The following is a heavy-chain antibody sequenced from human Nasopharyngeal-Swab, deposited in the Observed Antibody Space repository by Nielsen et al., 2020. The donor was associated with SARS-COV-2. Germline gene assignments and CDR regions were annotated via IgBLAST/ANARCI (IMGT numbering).Heavy chain of an antibody. V-gene: IGHV4-59*08. CDR1: GGSVSNYY. Sequence: SETLSLTCTVSGGSVSNYYWSWIRQPPGKGLEWIAYIYNSASTSYNPSLKSRLTVSVDRSKNQFSLRLSSVTAADTAVYYCARHFRGGDVWGNGTTVTVSS. CDR2: IYNSAST. D-gene: IGHD3-10*01. J-gene: IGHJ6*04. CDR3: ARHFRGGDV.